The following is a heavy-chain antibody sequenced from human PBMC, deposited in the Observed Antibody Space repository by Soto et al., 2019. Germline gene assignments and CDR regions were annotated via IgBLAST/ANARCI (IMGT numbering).Heavy chain of an antibody. V-gene: IGHV1-69*13. CDR2: IIAMFGTA. J-gene: IGHJ6*02. D-gene: IGHD3-16*02. CDR3: GVPIWWSYRLRNHGMDV. Sequence: SVKVSCTASGGTLTISSHGISWVRQAPGQGLEWMGGIIAMFGTANDAQKFQGRVTITADESSSTAYMELISLRSEETAVYFCGVPIWWSYRLRNHGMDVWGQGTAVTVSS. CDR1: GGTLTISSHG.